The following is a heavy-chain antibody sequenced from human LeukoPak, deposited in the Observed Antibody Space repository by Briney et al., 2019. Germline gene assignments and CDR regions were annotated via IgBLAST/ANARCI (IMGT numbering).Heavy chain of an antibody. CDR3: ARAGESGIAAAGTFDY. D-gene: IGHD6-13*01. CDR1: GYTFTSYY. Sequence: GASVKVSCKASGYTFTSYYMHWVRQAPGQGLEWMGWINPNSGGTNYAQKFQGRVTMTRDTSISTAYMELSRLRSDDTAVYYCARAGESGIAAAGTFDYWGQGTLVTVSS. J-gene: IGHJ4*02. V-gene: IGHV1-2*02. CDR2: INPNSGGT.